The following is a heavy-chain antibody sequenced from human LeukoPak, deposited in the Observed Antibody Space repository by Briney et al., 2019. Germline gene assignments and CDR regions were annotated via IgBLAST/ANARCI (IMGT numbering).Heavy chain of an antibody. Sequence: ASVKVSCKASGYTFTSYGIGWVRQAPGQGLEWMGWISAYNGNTNYAQKLQGRVTMTTDTSTSTAYMELRSLRSDDTAVYYCATSHYSYGPRDFDYWGQGTLVTVSS. J-gene: IGHJ4*02. CDR2: ISAYNGNT. CDR1: GYTFTSYG. V-gene: IGHV1-18*01. CDR3: ATSHYSYGPRDFDY. D-gene: IGHD5-18*01.